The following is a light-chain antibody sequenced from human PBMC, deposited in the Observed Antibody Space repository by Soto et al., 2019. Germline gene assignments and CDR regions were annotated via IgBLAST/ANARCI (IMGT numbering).Light chain of an antibody. V-gene: IGKV4-1*01. CDR3: QQYHSTPWT. CDR2: WAS. J-gene: IGKJ1*01. CDR1: QRVLYSSNNKNY. Sequence: DIVMTQSPDSLAVSLGERATINCKSSQRVLYSSNNKNYLAWYQQKPGQPPKLLIYWASTRESGVPDRFSGSGSGTDFTLTISSLQAEDVAVYYCQQYHSTPWTFGQGTKVEIK.